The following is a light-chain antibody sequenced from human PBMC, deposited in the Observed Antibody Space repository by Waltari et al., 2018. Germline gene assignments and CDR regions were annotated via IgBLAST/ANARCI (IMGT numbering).Light chain of an antibody. CDR2: DDS. CDR1: DIGGRS. J-gene: IGLJ2*01. CDR3: QVWDPVV. Sequence: SYVLTQPPSVSVAPGKTARITCWGNDIGGRSVHWYQQKPGQAPVLVVYDDSDRPSGIPERFSGSNSGNTATLTITRVEAGDEADYYCQVWDPVVFGGGTKLTVL. V-gene: IGLV3-21*03.